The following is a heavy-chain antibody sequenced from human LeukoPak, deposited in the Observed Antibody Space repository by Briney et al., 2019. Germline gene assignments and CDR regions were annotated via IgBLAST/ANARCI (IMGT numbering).Heavy chain of an antibody. CDR1: GFTFSSYA. CDR3: AKSNDFWSGYPY. Sequence: GGSLRLSCAAPGFTFSSYAMSWVRQAPGKGLEWVSAISGSGGSTYYADSVKGRFTISRDNSKNTLYLQMNSLRAEDTAVYYCAKSNDFWSGYPYWGQGTLVTVSS. V-gene: IGHV3-23*01. J-gene: IGHJ4*02. D-gene: IGHD3-3*01. CDR2: ISGSGGST.